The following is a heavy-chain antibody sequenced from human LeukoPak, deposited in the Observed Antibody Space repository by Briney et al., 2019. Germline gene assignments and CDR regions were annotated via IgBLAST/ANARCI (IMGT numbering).Heavy chain of an antibody. CDR2: IRYDGSNK. CDR3: AKGGITMVRGALDY. D-gene: IGHD3-10*01. J-gene: IGHJ4*02. CDR1: GFTFSSYG. Sequence: PGGSLRLSCAASGFTFSSYGMHWVRQAPGKGLEWVAFIRYDGSNKYYADSVKGRFTISRDNSKNTLYLQMNSLRAEDTAVYYCAKGGITMVRGALDYWGQGTLVTVSS. V-gene: IGHV3-30*02.